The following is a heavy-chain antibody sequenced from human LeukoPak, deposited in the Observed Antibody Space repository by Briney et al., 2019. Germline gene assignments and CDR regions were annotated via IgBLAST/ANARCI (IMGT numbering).Heavy chain of an antibody. D-gene: IGHD1-26*01. J-gene: IGHJ3*02. CDR3: ARGGSYTAGAFDI. V-gene: IGHV3-74*01. CDR1: RFTFSGYW. Sequence: PGGSLRLSCAASRFTFSGYWMHWVRQVPGKGLVWVSRISSDGSSTSYAGSVRGRFTISRDNAKNTLYLQMNSLRAEDTAVYYCARGGSYTAGAFDIWGRGTLVTVSS. CDR2: ISSDGSST.